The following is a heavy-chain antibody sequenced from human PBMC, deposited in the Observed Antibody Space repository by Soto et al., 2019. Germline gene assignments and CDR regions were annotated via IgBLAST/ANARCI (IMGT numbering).Heavy chain of an antibody. J-gene: IGHJ4*02. CDR3: ARVPRKIVAMVTGDY. Sequence: GPEVMKPGASMKVSCKTSGYTFTSFGISWVRQAPGQGLEWMGWISSNTGNTKYAEKFQGRVTLSTDTSTRTAFMELRSLRSDDTAVYYCARVPRKIVAMVTGDYWGQGTLVTVSS. V-gene: IGHV1-18*04. CDR1: GYTFTSFG. D-gene: IGHD2-15*01. CDR2: ISSNTGNT.